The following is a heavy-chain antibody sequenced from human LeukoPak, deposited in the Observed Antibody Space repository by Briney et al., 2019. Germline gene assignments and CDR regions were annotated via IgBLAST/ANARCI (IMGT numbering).Heavy chain of an antibody. Sequence: PSETLSLTCTVSGYSISSGYYWGWIRQPPGKGLEWIGEINHSGSTNYNPSLKSRVTISVDTSKNQFSLKLSSVTAADTAVYYCARDQGVIEGYDYWGQGTLVTVSS. J-gene: IGHJ4*02. V-gene: IGHV4-38-2*02. CDR2: INHSGST. CDR3: ARDQGVIEGYDY. CDR1: GYSISSGYY. D-gene: IGHD2/OR15-2a*01.